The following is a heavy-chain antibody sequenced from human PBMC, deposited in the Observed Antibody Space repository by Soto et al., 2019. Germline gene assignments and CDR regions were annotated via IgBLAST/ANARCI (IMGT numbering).Heavy chain of an antibody. Sequence: ESGPTLVNPTQTLTLTCTFSGFSLSNSGVGVGWIRQPPGKALEWLALIYWDDDKRYSPSLKSRLTITKDTSKNQVVLTMTNMDPVDTATYYCSHSLIGYYYDSSGSNWFDPWGQGTLVTVSS. D-gene: IGHD3-22*01. J-gene: IGHJ5*02. CDR2: IYWDDDK. CDR3: SHSLIGYYYDSSGSNWFDP. V-gene: IGHV2-5*02. CDR1: GFSLSNSGVG.